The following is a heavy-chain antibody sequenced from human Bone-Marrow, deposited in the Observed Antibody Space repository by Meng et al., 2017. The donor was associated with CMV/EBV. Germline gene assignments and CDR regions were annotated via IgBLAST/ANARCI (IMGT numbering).Heavy chain of an antibody. V-gene: IGHV1-69*05. Sequence: SVKVFCKASGGTFSSYAISWVRQAPGQGLEWMGGIIPIFGTANYAQKFQGRVTITTDESTSTAYMELSSLRSEDTAVYYCARVDGVVPYYYYGMDVWGQGTSVTVSS. CDR2: IIPIFGTA. CDR1: GGTFSSYA. CDR3: ARVDGVVPYYYYGMDV. J-gene: IGHJ6*02. D-gene: IGHD3-3*01.